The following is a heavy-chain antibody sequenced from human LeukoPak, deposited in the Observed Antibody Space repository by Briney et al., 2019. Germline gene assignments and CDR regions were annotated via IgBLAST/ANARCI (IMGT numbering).Heavy chain of an antibody. CDR1: GFTFSSYS. CDR2: ISSSSSYI. CDR3: ARGPYDSSGYYYDY. J-gene: IGHJ4*02. D-gene: IGHD3-22*01. Sequence: GGSLRLSCAASGFTFSSYSMNWVRQAPGKGLEWVSSISSSSSYIYYADSVKGRFTISRDNAKNSLYLQMNSLRAEDTAVFYCARGPYDSSGYYYDYWGQGTLVTVSS. V-gene: IGHV3-21*01.